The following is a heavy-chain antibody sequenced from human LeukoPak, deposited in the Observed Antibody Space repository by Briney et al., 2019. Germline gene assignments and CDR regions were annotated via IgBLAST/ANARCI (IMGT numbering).Heavy chain of an antibody. V-gene: IGHV3-30*14. D-gene: IGHD6-13*01. Sequence: GGSLRLSCAASGFTFNLYAMHWVRHAPGKGLEWVALLAYDGTNEYYADSVKGRFTISRENAKNSLYLQMNSLRAGDTAVYYCAREMGDKYSSSWALDLWGRGTLVTVSS. CDR2: LAYDGTNE. CDR3: AREMGDKYSSSWALDL. CDR1: GFTFNLYA. J-gene: IGHJ2*01.